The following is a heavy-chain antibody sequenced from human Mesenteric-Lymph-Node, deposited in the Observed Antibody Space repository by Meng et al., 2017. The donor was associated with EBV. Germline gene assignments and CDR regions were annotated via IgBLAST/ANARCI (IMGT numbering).Heavy chain of an antibody. CDR2: ISGYNGYT. CDR3: AREVLGAVVTPAWFDS. V-gene: IGHV1-18*01. D-gene: IGHD4-23*01. J-gene: IGHJ5*01. CDR1: GDTFSNYG. Sequence: QVQLVQSGAEVKKPGALVKDSCKASGDTFSNYGISWVRQAPGQGLEWMGWISGYNGYTDYAQKFYGRVTMTTDTSTDTAYMELRSLRSDDTAVYYCAREVLGAVVTPAWFDSWDQGTLVTVSS.